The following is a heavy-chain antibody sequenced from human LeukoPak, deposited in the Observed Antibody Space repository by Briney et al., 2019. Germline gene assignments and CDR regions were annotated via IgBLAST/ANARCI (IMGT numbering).Heavy chain of an antibody. J-gene: IGHJ4*02. V-gene: IGHV3-33*01. Sequence: GGSLRLSCEASGLTFSNYAMHWVRQAPGKGLEWVAIIWFDGSNKYYADSVKGRFTISRDNSKNTLYLQMNSLRAEDTAVYYCARGQYSSQYWGQGTLVTVSS. D-gene: IGHD5-12*01. CDR1: GLTFSNYA. CDR3: ARGQYSSQY. CDR2: IWFDGSNK.